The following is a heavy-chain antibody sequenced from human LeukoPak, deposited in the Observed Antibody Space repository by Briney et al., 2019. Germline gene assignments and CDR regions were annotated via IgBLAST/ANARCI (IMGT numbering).Heavy chain of an antibody. Sequence: PSETLSLTCAVYGGSFSGYYWSWIRQPPGKGLEWIGEINHSGSTYYNPSLRGRVTMSVDTSRKQVSLNLSSVTAADTAVYYRATMSYTSGSGWHWNFDNWGPGTLVSVSS. CDR1: GGSFSGYY. J-gene: IGHJ4*02. V-gene: IGHV4-34*01. CDR2: INHSGST. CDR3: ATMSYTSGSGWHWNFDN. D-gene: IGHD6-19*01.